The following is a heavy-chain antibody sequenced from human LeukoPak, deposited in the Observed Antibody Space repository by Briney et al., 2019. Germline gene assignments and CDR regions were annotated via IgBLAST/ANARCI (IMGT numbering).Heavy chain of an antibody. J-gene: IGHJ4*02. CDR1: GVIVSNYH. Sequence: PGGSLRLSCAASGVIVSNYHMSWVRQAPGKGLEWVSVIYSGGSTYYADSVKGRLTISRDDSKNTLHLQMDSLRAEDTAVYYCARGGDAYNPFDYWGQGTLVAVSS. CDR3: ARGGDAYNPFDY. CDR2: IYSGGST. V-gene: IGHV3-66*02. D-gene: IGHD5-24*01.